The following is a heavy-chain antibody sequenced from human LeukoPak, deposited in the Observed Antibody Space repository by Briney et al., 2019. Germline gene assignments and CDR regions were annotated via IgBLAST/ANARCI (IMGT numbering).Heavy chain of an antibody. D-gene: IGHD3-22*01. CDR3: ARGDYDSSGYQPAEYFQR. CDR2: IIPIFGTA. V-gene: IGHV1-69*13. CDR1: GGTFISYA. J-gene: IGHJ1*01. Sequence: SVKVSCKASGGTFISYAISWVRQAPGQGLEWMGGIIPIFGTANYAQKFQGRVTITADESTSTAYMELSSLRSEDTAVYYCARGDYDSSGYQPAEYFQRWGQGTLVTVSS.